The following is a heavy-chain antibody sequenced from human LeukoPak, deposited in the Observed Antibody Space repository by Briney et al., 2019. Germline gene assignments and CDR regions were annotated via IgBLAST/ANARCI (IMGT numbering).Heavy chain of an antibody. CDR2: ISSSSSYI. J-gene: IGHJ4*02. V-gene: IGHV3-21*04. Sequence: GGSPRLSCAASGFTFSSYSMNWVRQAPGKGLEWVSSISSSSSYIYYADSVKGRFTISRDNAKNSLYLQMNSLRAEDTAVYYCAKGRGYSGYDLDYWGQGTLVTVSS. CDR1: GFTFSSYS. D-gene: IGHD5-12*01. CDR3: AKGRGYSGYDLDY.